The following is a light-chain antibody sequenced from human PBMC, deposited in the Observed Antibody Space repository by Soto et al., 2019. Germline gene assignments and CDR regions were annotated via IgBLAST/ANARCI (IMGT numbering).Light chain of an antibody. J-gene: IGKJ3*01. CDR2: DAS. Sequence: EIELTQSPATLSLSPGERATLSCRASQSVSSFLAWYQQKPGQAPRLLIYDASNRATGIPARFSGSGSGTDFTLTISSLEPEDFAVYYCQQRSNWRGFTFGPGTKVDIK. CDR1: QSVSSF. V-gene: IGKV3-11*01. CDR3: QQRSNWRGFT.